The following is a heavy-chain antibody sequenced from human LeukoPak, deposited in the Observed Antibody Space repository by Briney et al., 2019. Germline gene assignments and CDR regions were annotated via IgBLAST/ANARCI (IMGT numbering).Heavy chain of an antibody. CDR3: ARGPGGYYYGSGAYYYYYYMDL. D-gene: IGHD3-10*01. J-gene: IGHJ6*03. Sequence: SETLSLACSVSGGSITSTYYWGWIRQPPGKGLEWIGEINHSGSTNYNPSLKSRVTISVDTSKNQFSLKLSSVTAADTAVYYCARGPGGYYYGSGAYYYYYYMDLWGKGTTVTVSS. CDR1: GGSITSTYY. V-gene: IGHV4-34*01. CDR2: INHSGST.